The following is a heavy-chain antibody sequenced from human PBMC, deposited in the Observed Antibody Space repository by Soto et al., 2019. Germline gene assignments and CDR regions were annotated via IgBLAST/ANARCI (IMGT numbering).Heavy chain of an antibody. CDR1: GGSISGYY. Sequence: PSETLSLTCTVSGGSISGYYWSWIRQPPGKGLEWIGYIYYSGSTNYNPSLKSRVTISVDTSKNQFSLKLSSVTAADTAVYYCAREYSSSSGYYYYYGMDVWGQGTTVTVS. V-gene: IGHV4-59*01. J-gene: IGHJ6*02. CDR2: IYYSGST. D-gene: IGHD6-6*01. CDR3: AREYSSSSGYYYYYGMDV.